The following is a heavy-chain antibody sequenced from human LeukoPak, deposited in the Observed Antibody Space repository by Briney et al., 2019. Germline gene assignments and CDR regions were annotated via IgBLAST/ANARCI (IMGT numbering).Heavy chain of an antibody. CDR3: ARPVSPNYFYYMDV. D-gene: IGHD4-11*01. CDR1: GFTFSNFY. CDR2: ISGSDTNQ. V-gene: IGHV3-11*01. J-gene: IGHJ6*03. Sequence: GGSLRLSCAASGFTFSNFYMSWFRQAPGKGLEWLSYISGSDTNQHYADSVRGRFTISRDNAENSLSLQMDSLRAEDTAVYYCARPVSPNYFYYMDVWGKGTTVPVSS.